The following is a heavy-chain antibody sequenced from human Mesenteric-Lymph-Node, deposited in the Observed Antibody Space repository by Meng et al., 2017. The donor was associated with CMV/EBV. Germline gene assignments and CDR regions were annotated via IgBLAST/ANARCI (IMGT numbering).Heavy chain of an antibody. V-gene: IGHV1-69*10. D-gene: IGHD4-11*01. J-gene: IGHJ6*02. CDR1: GGTFSSYA. CDR3: ARGSTVIRAYYYYGMDV. Sequence: SVKVSCKASGGTFSSYAISWVRQAPGQGLEWMGGIIPIFGIANYAQKFQGRVTITADKSTSTAYMELSSLRSEDTAVYYCARGSTVIRAYYYYGMDVWGQGTTVTVSS. CDR2: IIPIFGIA.